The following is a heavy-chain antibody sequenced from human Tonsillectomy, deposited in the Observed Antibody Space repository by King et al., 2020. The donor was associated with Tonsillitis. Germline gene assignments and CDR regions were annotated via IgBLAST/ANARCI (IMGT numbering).Heavy chain of an antibody. J-gene: IGHJ4*02. Sequence: VQLVESRGGVVQPGRSLRLSCAASGFTFSSYAMHWVRQAPGKGLEWVAVISYDGSDKYYADSMKGRFTISRDNSKNTLYLQMNSLRAEDTVLYYCTRDHSPGDSSCYLKYWGQGTLVTVSS. D-gene: IGHD3-22*01. V-gene: IGHV3-30-3*01. CDR2: ISYDGSDK. CDR1: GFTFSSYA. CDR3: TRDHSPGDSSCYLKY.